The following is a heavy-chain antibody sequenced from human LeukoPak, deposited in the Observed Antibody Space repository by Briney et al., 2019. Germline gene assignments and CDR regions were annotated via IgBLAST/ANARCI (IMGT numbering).Heavy chain of an antibody. D-gene: IGHD2-15*01. Sequence: GGSLRLSCAASGFTFSGSTMHWVRQASGQGQERVGSIRSKTSSYATAYTASVKGRFTISRDYSKNTAYLQMNSLKTEDTAVYYCTVNYCSGGSCYMLWGQGTLVTVSS. CDR1: GFTFSGST. CDR3: TVNYCSGGSCYML. CDR2: IRSKTSSYAT. V-gene: IGHV3-73*01. J-gene: IGHJ4*02.